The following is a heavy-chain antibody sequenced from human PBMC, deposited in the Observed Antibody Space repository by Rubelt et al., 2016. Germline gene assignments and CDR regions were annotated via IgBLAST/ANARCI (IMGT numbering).Heavy chain of an antibody. J-gene: IGHJ4*02. CDR2: IWYDGSNK. V-gene: IGHV3-33*06. Sequence: VQLVESGGGLVQPGRSLRLSCAASGFTFDDYAMHWVRQAPGKGLEWVAVIWYDGSNKYYADSVKGRFTISRDNSKNTLYLQMNSLRAEDTAVYYCAKEEQWLAFDYWGQGTLVTVSS. D-gene: IGHD6-19*01. CDR1: GFTFDDYA. CDR3: AKEEQWLAFDY.